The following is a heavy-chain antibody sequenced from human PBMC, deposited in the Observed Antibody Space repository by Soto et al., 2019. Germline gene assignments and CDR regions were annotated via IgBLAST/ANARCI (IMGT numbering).Heavy chain of an antibody. CDR2: ISGSGGST. CDR3: AKGDYSLYCSGGSCYSFDI. CDR1: GFTFSSYA. Sequence: GGSLRLSCAASGFTFSSYAMSWVRQAPGKGLEWVSAISGSGGSTYYADSVKGRFTISRDNSKNTLYLQMNSLRAEDTAVYYCAKGDYSLYCSGGSCYSFDIWGQGTMVTVSS. J-gene: IGHJ3*02. V-gene: IGHV3-23*01. D-gene: IGHD2-15*01.